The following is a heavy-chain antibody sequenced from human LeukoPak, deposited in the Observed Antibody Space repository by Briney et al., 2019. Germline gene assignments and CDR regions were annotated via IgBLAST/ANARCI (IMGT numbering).Heavy chain of an antibody. V-gene: IGHV4-59*01. J-gene: IGHJ5*02. Sequence: SETLSLTCTVSGGSISSYYWSWIRQSPGKGLEWIGYIYYSGGTDYNPSLKSRVTISVDTSKNQFSLNLSSVTAADTAVYYCASGRSMNCFDRWGQGTLVTVSS. CDR3: ASGRSMNCFDR. D-gene: IGHD6-6*01. CDR1: GGSISSYY. CDR2: IYYSGGT.